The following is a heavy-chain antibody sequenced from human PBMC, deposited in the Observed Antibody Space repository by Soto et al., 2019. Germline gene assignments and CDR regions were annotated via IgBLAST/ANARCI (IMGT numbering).Heavy chain of an antibody. J-gene: IGHJ3*02. CDR3: ATVRHSSGWNDAFDI. V-gene: IGHV1-24*01. Sequence: ASVKVSCKVSGYTLTELSMHWVRQAPGKGLEWMGGFDPEDGETIYAQKFQGRVTMTEDTSTDTAYMELSSLRSEDTAVYYCATVRHSSGWNDAFDIWGQGTRVTVAS. CDR2: FDPEDGET. CDR1: GYTLTELS. D-gene: IGHD6-19*01.